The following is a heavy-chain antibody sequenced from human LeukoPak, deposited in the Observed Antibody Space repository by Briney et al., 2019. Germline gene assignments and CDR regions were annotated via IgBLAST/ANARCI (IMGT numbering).Heavy chain of an antibody. V-gene: IGHV4-30-4*01. CDR2: IYYSGST. D-gene: IGHD3-22*01. J-gene: IGHJ4*02. CDR3: VRGRYYHDSTGYLY. Sequence: SETLSLTCTVSGGSISSGDYYWSWIRQPPGKGLEWIGYIYYSGSTYYNPSLKSRVTISVDTSKNQFSLKLSSVTAADTAVYYCVRGRYYHDSTGYLYWGQGTLVTVSS. CDR1: GGSISSGDYY.